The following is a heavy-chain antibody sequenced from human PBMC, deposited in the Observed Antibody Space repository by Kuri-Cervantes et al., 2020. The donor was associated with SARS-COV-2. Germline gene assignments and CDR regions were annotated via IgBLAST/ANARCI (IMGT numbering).Heavy chain of an antibody. J-gene: IGHJ4*02. D-gene: IGHD5-24*01. CDR2: IKQDGSEK. V-gene: IGHV3-7*01. CDR1: GFTFSSYW. CDR3: ARENRDGYKGGFDY. Sequence: LKISCAASGFTFSSYWMSWVRQAPGKGLEWVANIKQDGSEKYYVDSVKGRFTISRDNAKNSLYLQMNSLRAEDTAVYYCARENRDGYKGGFDYWGQGTLVTVSS.